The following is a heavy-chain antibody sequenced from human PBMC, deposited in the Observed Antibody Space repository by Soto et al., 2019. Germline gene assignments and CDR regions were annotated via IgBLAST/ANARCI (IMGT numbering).Heavy chain of an antibody. V-gene: IGHV3-48*03. CDR2: INMDGGST. Sequence: PGGSLRLSCAASGFALRSFDMDWVRRVPGKGLEWVSYINMDGGSTHYAESVKGRFTISRDNARNSLSLQMDSLRVEDTAVYYCVRDHSGLKDFDYWGQGPLVTVSS. CDR1: GFALRSFD. CDR3: VRDHSGLKDFDY. J-gene: IGHJ4*02. D-gene: IGHD3-10*01.